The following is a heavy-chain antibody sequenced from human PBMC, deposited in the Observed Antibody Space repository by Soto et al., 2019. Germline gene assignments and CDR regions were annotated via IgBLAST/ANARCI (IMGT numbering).Heavy chain of an antibody. CDR1: GGSLRRGGFY. Sequence: PSGTLSLTCTVSGGSLRRGGFYRGWIPRHPGKGLGGIGYIYYSGSTYYNPSLKSRVTISVDTSKNQFSLKLSSVTAADTAVYYCARGVSCSGGSCYPKKNYYFDYWGQGTLVTVSS. V-gene: IGHV4-31*03. CDR3: ARGVSCSGGSCYPKKNYYFDY. D-gene: IGHD2-15*01. CDR2: IYYSGST. J-gene: IGHJ4*02.